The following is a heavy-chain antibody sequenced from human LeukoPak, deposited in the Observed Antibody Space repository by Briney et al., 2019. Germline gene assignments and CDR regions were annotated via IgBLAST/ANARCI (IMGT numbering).Heavy chain of an antibody. Sequence: GGSLRLSCAASGYTFSRHGIHWVRQAPGKGLEWVAVVWYDGRNRDYADSVKGRFTISRDNSKNTLYLQMNSLRAEDTAVYYCTRGYSGYDYGYWGQGTLVTVSS. D-gene: IGHD5-12*01. CDR2: VWYDGRNR. J-gene: IGHJ4*02. CDR3: TRGYSGYDYGY. V-gene: IGHV3-33*01. CDR1: GYTFSRHG.